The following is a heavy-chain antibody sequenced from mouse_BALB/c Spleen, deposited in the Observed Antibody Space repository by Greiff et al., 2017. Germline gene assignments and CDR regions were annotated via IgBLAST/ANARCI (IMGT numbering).Heavy chain of an antibody. CDR2: IWAGGST. Sequence: VKLMESGPGLVAPSQSLSITCTVSGFSLTSYGVHWVRQPPGKGLEWLGVIWAGGSTNYNSALMSRLSISKDNSKSQVFLKMNSLQTDDTAMYYCARDRGLRSYAMDYWGQGTSVTVSS. V-gene: IGHV2-9*02. CDR1: GFSLTSYG. D-gene: IGHD1-1*01. J-gene: IGHJ4*01. CDR3: ARDRGLRSYAMDY.